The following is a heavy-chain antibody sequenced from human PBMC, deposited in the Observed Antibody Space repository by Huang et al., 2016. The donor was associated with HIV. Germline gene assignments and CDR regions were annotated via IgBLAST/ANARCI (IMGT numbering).Heavy chain of an antibody. CDR2: ISGSGSST. Sequence: EVQLLESGGGLVQPGGSLRLSCAASIFTFSTSAMSWVRQAPGQGLEWVSGISGSGSSTYYADSVKGRFTISRDNSRNTRYLQMKSLRVEDTAIYYCAKGSERSLTGPKYQYYFDYWGQGTLVTVSS. CDR3: AKGSERSLTGPKYQYYFDY. J-gene: IGHJ4*02. D-gene: IGHD3-3*01. V-gene: IGHV3-23*01. CDR1: IFTFSTSA.